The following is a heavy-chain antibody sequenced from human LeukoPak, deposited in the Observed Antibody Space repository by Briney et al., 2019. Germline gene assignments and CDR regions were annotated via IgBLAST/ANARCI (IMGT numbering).Heavy chain of an antibody. J-gene: IGHJ4*02. CDR2: ISSSSSYI. Sequence: GGSLRLSCAASGFTFSSYSMNWVRQAPGKGLEWVSSISSSSSYIYYADSVKGRFTISRDNSKNTVHLQMNSLRAEDTAMYYCARRAGDYSHPHDYWGQGTLVTVSS. CDR1: GFTFSSYS. V-gene: IGHV3-21*04. CDR3: ARRAGDYSHPHDY. D-gene: IGHD3-22*01.